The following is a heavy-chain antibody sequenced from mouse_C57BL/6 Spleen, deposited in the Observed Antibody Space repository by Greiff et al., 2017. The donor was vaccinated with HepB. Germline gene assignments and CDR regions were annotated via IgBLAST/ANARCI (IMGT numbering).Heavy chain of an antibody. Sequence: VQLQQSGPELVKPGASVKISCKASGYSFTGYYMNWVKQSPEKSLEWIGEINPSTGGTTYNQKFKAKATLTVDKSSSTAYMQLKSLTSEDSAVYYCARPGAMDYWGQGTSVTVSS. CDR2: INPSTGGT. CDR3: ARPGAMDY. J-gene: IGHJ4*01. V-gene: IGHV1-42*01. CDR1: GYSFTGYY.